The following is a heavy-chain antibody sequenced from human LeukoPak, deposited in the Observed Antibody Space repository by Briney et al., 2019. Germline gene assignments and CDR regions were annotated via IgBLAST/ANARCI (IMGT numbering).Heavy chain of an antibody. Sequence: GGSLRLSCAASGFTFSSYAMSWVRQAPGKGLEWVSAISGSGGSTYYADSVKGRFTISRDNSKNTLYLQMNSLRAEDTAVYYCAKTDCSGGSCYCNYWGQGTLVTISS. CDR2: ISGSGGST. J-gene: IGHJ4*02. V-gene: IGHV3-23*01. CDR1: GFTFSSYA. D-gene: IGHD2-15*01. CDR3: AKTDCSGGSCYCNY.